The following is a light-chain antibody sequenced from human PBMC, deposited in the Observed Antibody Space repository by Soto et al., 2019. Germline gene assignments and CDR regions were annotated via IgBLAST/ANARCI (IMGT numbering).Light chain of an antibody. Sequence: QSALTQPASVSGSPGQSITISCTGTSSDVGGFYYVSWYQLHPGKAPELIIYDVNNRPSGVSNRFSGSKSGNTASLTISGLQDEDEADYYCISYTIISTWVFGGGTKLTVL. CDR2: DVN. J-gene: IGLJ3*02. CDR3: ISYTIISTWV. V-gene: IGLV2-14*03. CDR1: SSDVGGFYY.